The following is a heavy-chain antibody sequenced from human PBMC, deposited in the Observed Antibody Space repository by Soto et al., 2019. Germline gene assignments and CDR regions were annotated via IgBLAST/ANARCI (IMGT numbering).Heavy chain of an antibody. Sequence: EVQLVESGGGLIQPGGSLRLSCAASGFTVSSNYMSWVRQAPGKGLEWVSVIYSGGSTYYADSVKGRVTISRDNSKNTLYLQMNRLRAEDTAVYYCARDRVESGYPEYFQHWGQGTLVTVSS. D-gene: IGHD3-22*01. CDR3: ARDRVESGYPEYFQH. CDR1: GFTVSSNY. J-gene: IGHJ1*01. V-gene: IGHV3-53*01. CDR2: IYSGGST.